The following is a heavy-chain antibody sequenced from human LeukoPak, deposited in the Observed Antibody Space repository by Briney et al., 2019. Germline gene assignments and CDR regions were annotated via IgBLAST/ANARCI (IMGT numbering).Heavy chain of an antibody. CDR3: ARVPDFWSGYYTGMVGAFDI. Sequence: SETLSLTCTVSGGSIGSYYWSWIRQPPGKGLEWIGYIYYSGSTNYNPSLKSRVTISVDTSKNQFSLKLSSVTAADTAVYYCARVPDFWSGYYTGMVGAFDIWGQGTMVTVSS. V-gene: IGHV4-59*01. D-gene: IGHD3-3*01. CDR2: IYYSGST. J-gene: IGHJ3*02. CDR1: GGSIGSYY.